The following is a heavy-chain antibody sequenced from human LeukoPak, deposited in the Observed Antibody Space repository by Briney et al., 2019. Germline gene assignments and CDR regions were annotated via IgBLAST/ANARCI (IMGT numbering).Heavy chain of an antibody. CDR1: GYTFTSYG. Sequence: ASVKVSCKASGYTFTSYGISWVRQAPGQGLEWMGWISAYNGNTNYAQKLQGRVTLTTNTSTSTAYMELRSLRSDDTAVYYCARGLQPLASVVFPSDYWGQGTLVTVSS. D-gene: IGHD1-1*01. V-gene: IGHV1-18*01. J-gene: IGHJ4*02. CDR3: ARGLQPLASVVFPSDY. CDR2: ISAYNGNT.